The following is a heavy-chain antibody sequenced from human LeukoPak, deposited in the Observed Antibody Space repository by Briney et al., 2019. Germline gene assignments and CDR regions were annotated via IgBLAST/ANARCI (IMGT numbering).Heavy chain of an antibody. Sequence: QPGGSLRLSCVASGFTFSSFWMSWVRQAPGKGLEFVANIDQDGSVRNYVDSVKGRFIISRDNAKNSLYRQMDSLRAADTAVYFCARDPGSSSFDYWGLRTPVTASS. CDR1: GFTFSSFW. D-gene: IGHD6-13*01. CDR2: IDQDGSVR. CDR3: ARDPGSSSFDY. V-gene: IGHV3-7*01. J-gene: IGHJ4*02.